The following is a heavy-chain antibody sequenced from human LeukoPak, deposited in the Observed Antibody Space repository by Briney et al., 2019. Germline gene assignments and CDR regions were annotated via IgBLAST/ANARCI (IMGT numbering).Heavy chain of an antibody. V-gene: IGHV4-38-2*02. Sequence: SETLSLTCTVSGYSISSGYYWGWIRQPPGKGLEWIGSIHHSGSTYYNPSLKSRVTISVDTSKNQFSLKLSSVTAADTAVYYCARTDTAMVMDYFDYWGQGTLVTVSS. CDR1: GYSISSGYY. CDR2: IHHSGST. J-gene: IGHJ4*02. D-gene: IGHD5-18*01. CDR3: ARTDTAMVMDYFDY.